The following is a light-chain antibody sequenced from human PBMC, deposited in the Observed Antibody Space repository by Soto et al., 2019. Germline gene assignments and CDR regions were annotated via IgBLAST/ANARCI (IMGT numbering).Light chain of an antibody. Sequence: QSVLTQPASVSGSPGQSITISCTGTSSDVGAYNYVSWYQQHPGKAPKLMIYEVSNRPSGVSNRFSGSKSGNTASLTISGLQAEDEADYNCSSYTSSSTFVVFGGGTKLTVL. J-gene: IGLJ2*01. CDR2: EVS. CDR3: SSYTSSSTFVV. CDR1: SSDVGAYNY. V-gene: IGLV2-14*01.